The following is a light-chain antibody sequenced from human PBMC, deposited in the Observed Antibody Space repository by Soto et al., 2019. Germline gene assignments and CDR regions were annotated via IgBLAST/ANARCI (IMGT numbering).Light chain of an antibody. Sequence: QSALTQPASVSGSPGQSITISCTGTSSDVGRYNLVSWYQQLPGKAPKLIIYDVNDRPSGISDRFSGSKSGNTASLTISGVQDEDYSYYSCCSYVGSSTLMFGGGTKLTVL. CDR2: DVN. V-gene: IGLV2-23*02. J-gene: IGLJ3*02. CDR3: CSYVGSSTLM. CDR1: SSDVGRYNL.